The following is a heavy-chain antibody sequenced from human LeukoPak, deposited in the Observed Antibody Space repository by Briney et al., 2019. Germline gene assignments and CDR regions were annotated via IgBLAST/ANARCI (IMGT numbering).Heavy chain of an antibody. V-gene: IGHV4-59*01. CDR2: IYYTGST. D-gene: IGHD3-22*01. Sequence: NPSETLSLTCTVSGGSISGYYWTWIRQPPGKGLEWIGQIYYTGSTNYNPSLKSRLTMSVDTSKNQFSLRLSSVTPADTAVYYCARKYYYDSERGAFDMWGQGTVVSVTS. J-gene: IGHJ3*02. CDR3: ARKYYYDSERGAFDM. CDR1: GGSISGYY.